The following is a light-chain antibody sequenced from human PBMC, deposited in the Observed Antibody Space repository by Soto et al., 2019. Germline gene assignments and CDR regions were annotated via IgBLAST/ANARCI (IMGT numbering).Light chain of an antibody. Sequence: DIQMTQSPSTLSASVGDRVTITCRASQTISSWLAWYQHKPGKAPKLLIYDASSLESGVPSRFSGSGSGTEFTLTISSLQPDDFATYYCQQLRMYPSTFGGGTKVDIK. CDR2: DAS. CDR3: QQLRMYPST. J-gene: IGKJ4*01. V-gene: IGKV1-5*01. CDR1: QTISSW.